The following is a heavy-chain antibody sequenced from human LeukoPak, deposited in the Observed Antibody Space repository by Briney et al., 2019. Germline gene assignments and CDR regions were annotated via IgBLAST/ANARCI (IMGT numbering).Heavy chain of an antibody. V-gene: IGHV4-59*08. J-gene: IGHJ5*02. CDR3: ARMRLTGYYMPDWFDP. Sequence: PSETLSLTCTVSGGSISSYYWSWIRQPPGKGLEWIGYIYYSGSTNYNPSLKSRVTISVDTSKNQFSLKLSSVTAADTAVYYCARMRLTGYYMPDWFDPWGQGTLVTVSS. D-gene: IGHD3-9*01. CDR2: IYYSGST. CDR1: GGSISSYY.